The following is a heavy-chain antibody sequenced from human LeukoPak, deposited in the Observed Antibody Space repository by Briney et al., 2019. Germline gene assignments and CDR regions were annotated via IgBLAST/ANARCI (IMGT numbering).Heavy chain of an antibody. D-gene: IGHD6-19*01. CDR1: GGSISGYY. J-gene: IGHJ5*02. V-gene: IGHV4-59*08. CDR3: ARRSTSGWGWFDP. CDR2: IYYSGST. Sequence: ASETLSLTCTASGGSISGYYWSWIRQPPGKGLEWIGYIYYSGSTNHNPSLKSRVTISVDTSKNQFSLKLSSVTAADTAVYYCARRSTSGWGWFDPWGQGTLVTVSS.